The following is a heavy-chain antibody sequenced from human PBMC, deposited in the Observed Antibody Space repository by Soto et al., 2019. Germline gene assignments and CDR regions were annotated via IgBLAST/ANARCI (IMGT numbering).Heavy chain of an antibody. CDR3: ARGAIVATTPLYYYYGMDV. D-gene: IGHD5-12*01. Sequence: QVQLQQWGARLLKPSETLSLTCAVYGGSFSGYYWSWIRQPPGKGLEWIGEINHSGSTNYNPSLKSRVTISVDTSKNQFSLKLSSVTAADTAVYYCARGAIVATTPLYYYYGMDVWGQGTTVTVSS. CDR2: INHSGST. J-gene: IGHJ6*02. CDR1: GGSFSGYY. V-gene: IGHV4-34*01.